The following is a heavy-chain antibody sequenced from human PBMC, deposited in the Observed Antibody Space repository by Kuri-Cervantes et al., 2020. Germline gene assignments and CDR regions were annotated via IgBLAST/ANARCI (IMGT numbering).Heavy chain of an antibody. J-gene: IGHJ4*02. V-gene: IGHV5-51*01. D-gene: IGHD5-24*01. Sequence: GESLKISCKGSGYSFTSYWIGWVRQMPGKGLEWMGIIYPGDSETRYSPSFQGQVTISADKSISTAHLQWSSLKASDTAIYYCARQDGSGLYFFDDWGQGTLVTVSS. CDR2: IYPGDSET. CDR3: ARQDGSGLYFFDD. CDR1: GYSFTSYW.